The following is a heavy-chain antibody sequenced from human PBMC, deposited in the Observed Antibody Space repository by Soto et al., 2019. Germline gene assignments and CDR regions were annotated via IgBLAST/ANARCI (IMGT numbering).Heavy chain of an antibody. J-gene: IGHJ3*01. CDR1: GGSFSGYY. Sequence: QVQLQQWGAGLLKPSETLSLTCAVYGGSFSGYYWTWIRQPPGKGLQWIGTIYYTGSTDYNPSLKSRVMISADTSKNQFSLKLNSVTAADTAVYYCARFSGNAFDVWGHGTSVIVSP. CDR3: ARFSGNAFDV. V-gene: IGHV4-34*02. CDR2: IYYTGST.